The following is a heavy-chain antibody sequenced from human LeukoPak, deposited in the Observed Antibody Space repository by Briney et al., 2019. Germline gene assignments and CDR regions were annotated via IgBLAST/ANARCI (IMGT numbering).Heavy chain of an antibody. CDR3: ARDRNSSSSYYYYYYMDV. J-gene: IGHJ6*03. D-gene: IGHD6-6*01. CDR1: GYTFTSYY. V-gene: IGHV1-46*01. CDR2: INPSGGST. Sequence: ASVKVSCKASGYTFTSYYMHWVRQAPGQGLEWMGIINPSGGSTSYAQKFQGRVTVTRDMSTSTVYMELSSLRSEDTAVYYCARDRNSSSSYYYYYYMDVWGKGTTVTVSS.